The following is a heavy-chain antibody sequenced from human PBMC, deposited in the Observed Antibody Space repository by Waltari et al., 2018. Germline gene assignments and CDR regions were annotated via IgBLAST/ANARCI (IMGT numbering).Heavy chain of an antibody. Sequence: EVEVEESGGTLVQPGGSLRLSCAASGFSFSGYDMSWVRQAPGKGLEWVSSISGSGATTFYADSVRGRFTISRDNSRDTMYLQMNTLRDEDTAVYFCAKGSRGYTAFYFDYWGQGTLVTVSS. V-gene: IGHV3-23*04. CDR3: AKGSRGYTAFYFDY. D-gene: IGHD3-22*01. CDR2: ISGSGATT. CDR1: GFSFSGYD. J-gene: IGHJ4*02.